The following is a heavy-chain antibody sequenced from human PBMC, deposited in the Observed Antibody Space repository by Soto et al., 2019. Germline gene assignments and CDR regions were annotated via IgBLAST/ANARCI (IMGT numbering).Heavy chain of an antibody. D-gene: IGHD3-9*01. Sequence: SETLSLTCTVSGGSVSSGNYYWSWIRQPPGKGLEWIGYIYYSGSTNYNPSLKSRVTISVDTSKNQFSLKLSSVTAADTAVFYCASYDVLAAYYYWGQGTLVTVSS. CDR3: ASYDVLAAYYY. CDR2: IYYSGST. V-gene: IGHV4-61*01. J-gene: IGHJ4*02. CDR1: GGSVSSGNYY.